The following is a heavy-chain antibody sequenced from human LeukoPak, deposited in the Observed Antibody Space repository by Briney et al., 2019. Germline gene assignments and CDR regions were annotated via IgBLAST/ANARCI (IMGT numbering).Heavy chain of an antibody. Sequence: PGGSLRLSCAASGFTFSSYSMNWVRQAPGKGLQWVSYIASSSSTIYYADSVKGRFTISRDNAKNTVYLQMDSLRAEDTAVYYCARKGYTGRYSHGMDVWGQGTTVTVSS. V-gene: IGHV3-48*01. J-gene: IGHJ6*02. CDR2: IASSSSTI. CDR3: ARKGYTGRYSHGMDV. D-gene: IGHD1-26*01. CDR1: GFTFSSYS.